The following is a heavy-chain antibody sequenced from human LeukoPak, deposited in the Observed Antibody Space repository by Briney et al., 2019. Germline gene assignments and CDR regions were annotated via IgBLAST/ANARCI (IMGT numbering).Heavy chain of an antibody. D-gene: IGHD6-19*01. CDR3: ARESESSGWYDY. Sequence: PGGSLRLSCAASGFTFDDYAIHWVRQAPGKGLEWVSLISGDGGSTFYADSVKGRFTISRDNSKNSLYLQMSSLRSEDTALYYCARESESSGWYDYWGQGTLVTVSS. J-gene: IGHJ4*02. V-gene: IGHV3-43*02. CDR1: GFTFDDYA. CDR2: ISGDGGST.